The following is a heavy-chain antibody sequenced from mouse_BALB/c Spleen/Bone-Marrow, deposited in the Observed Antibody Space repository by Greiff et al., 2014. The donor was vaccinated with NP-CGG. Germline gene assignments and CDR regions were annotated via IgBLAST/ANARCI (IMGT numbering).Heavy chain of an antibody. CDR1: GYAFTNHL. J-gene: IGHJ4*01. Sequence: VQLQQSGAGLVRPGTSVKVSCKGSGYAFTNHLIEWVKQRPGQGLEWIGVINSGSGGTKYNEKFKGKATLTADKSSSTAYMQLSSLTSDDSAVYFCARAITDAMDYWGQGTSVTVSS. D-gene: IGHD2-4*01. CDR2: INSGSGGT. V-gene: IGHV1-54*01. CDR3: ARAITDAMDY.